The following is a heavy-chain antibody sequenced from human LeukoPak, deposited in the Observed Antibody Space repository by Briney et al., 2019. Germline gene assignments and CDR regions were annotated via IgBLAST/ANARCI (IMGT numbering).Heavy chain of an antibody. D-gene: IGHD3-10*01. V-gene: IGHV3-33*06. Sequence: GGSLRLSCAASGFTFSSYGMHWVRQAPGKGPEWVAVIWYDGSNKYYADSVKGRFTISRDNSKNTLYLQMNSLRAEDTAVYYCAKDRQGGSGSYYNDYWGQGTLVTVSS. CDR3: AKDRQGGSGSYYNDY. CDR1: GFTFSSYG. CDR2: IWYDGSNK. J-gene: IGHJ4*02.